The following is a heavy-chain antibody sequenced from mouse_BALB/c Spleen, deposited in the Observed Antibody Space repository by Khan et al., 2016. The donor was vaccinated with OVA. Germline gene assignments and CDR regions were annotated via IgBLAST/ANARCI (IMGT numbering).Heavy chain of an antibody. CDR1: GYSITSGYY. Sequence: EVQLQESGPGLVKPSQSLSLTCSVTGYSITSGYYWNWIRQFPGNKLEWMGFISYDGNNNFNPSLKNRISITRDTSKNQFFLQLNSVTTEDTGTYFCASGEGLRAWFAYWGQGTLVTVSA. CDR3: ASGEGLRAWFAY. CDR2: ISYDGNN. D-gene: IGHD2-2*01. J-gene: IGHJ3*01. V-gene: IGHV3-6*02.